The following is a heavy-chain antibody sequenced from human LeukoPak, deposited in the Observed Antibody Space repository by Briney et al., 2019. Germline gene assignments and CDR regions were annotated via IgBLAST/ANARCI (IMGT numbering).Heavy chain of an antibody. CDR3: AKASSRWYFDG. J-gene: IGHJ4*02. CDR1: GFTFSTYG. D-gene: IGHD6-13*01. Sequence: GGSLRLSCAASGFTFSTYGLSWVRQAPGQGREWVAVIGPSGGYTNSADSVKGRFTISRDDSKNTLYLQMNSLRAEDTAVYYCAKASSRWYFDGWGQGNLVTVSS. CDR2: IGPSGGYT. V-gene: IGHV3-23*01.